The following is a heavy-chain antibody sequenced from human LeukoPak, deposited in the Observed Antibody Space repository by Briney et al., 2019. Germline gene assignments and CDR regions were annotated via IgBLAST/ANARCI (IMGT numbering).Heavy chain of an antibody. J-gene: IGHJ4*02. D-gene: IGHD6-19*01. Sequence: PSETLSLTCTVSGGSISSYYWSWIRQPPGKGLEWIGYIYYSGSTNYNPSLKSRVTISVDTSKNQFSLKLSSVTAADTAVYYCASGGWNFDYWGQGTLVTVSS. CDR2: IYYSGST. CDR3: ASGGWNFDY. CDR1: GGSISSYY. V-gene: IGHV4-59*08.